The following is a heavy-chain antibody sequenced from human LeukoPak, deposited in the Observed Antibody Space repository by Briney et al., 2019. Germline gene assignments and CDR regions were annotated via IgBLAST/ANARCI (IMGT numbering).Heavy chain of an antibody. CDR1: GGTFSSYA. J-gene: IGHJ4*02. V-gene: IGHV1-69*13. CDR3: ARGYYYDSSGFPSPYYFDY. Sequence: GASVKVSCKASGGTFSSYAISWVRQAPGQGLEWMGGIIPIFGTANYAQKFQGRVTITADESTSTAYMELSGLRSEDTAVYYCARGYYYDSSGFPSPYYFDYWGQGTLVTVSS. CDR2: IIPIFGTA. D-gene: IGHD3-22*01.